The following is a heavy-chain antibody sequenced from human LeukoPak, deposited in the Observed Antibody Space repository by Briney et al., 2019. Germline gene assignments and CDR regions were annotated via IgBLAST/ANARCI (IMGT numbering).Heavy chain of an antibody. Sequence: GGSLRLSCAASGFTFSSYAMSWVRQAPGKGLEWVSAISGSGGSTYYADSVQGRFTISRDNSKSTLCLQMNSLRAEDTAVYYCAKQLGYCSDGSCYFPYWGQGTLVTVSS. D-gene: IGHD2-15*01. J-gene: IGHJ4*02. CDR2: ISGSGGST. CDR3: AKQLGYCSDGSCYFPY. V-gene: IGHV3-23*01. CDR1: GFTFSSYA.